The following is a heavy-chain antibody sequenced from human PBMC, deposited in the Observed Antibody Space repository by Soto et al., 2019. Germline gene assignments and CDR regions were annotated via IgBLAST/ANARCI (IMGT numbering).Heavy chain of an antibody. J-gene: IGHJ6*02. CDR1: GFTFSSYA. CDR2: ISGSGGST. CDR3: ASGVPAAIPSFYYYYGMDV. V-gene: IGHV3-23*01. Sequence: PGGSLRLSCAASGFTFSSYAMSWVRQAPGKGLEWVSAISGSGGSTYYADSVKGRFTISRDNSKNTLYLQMNSLRAEDTAVYYCASGVPAAIPSFYYYYGMDVWGQGTTVTVSS. D-gene: IGHD2-2*01.